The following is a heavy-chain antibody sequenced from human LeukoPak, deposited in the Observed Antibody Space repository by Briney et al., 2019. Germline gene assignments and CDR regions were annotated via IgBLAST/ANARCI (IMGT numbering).Heavy chain of an antibody. V-gene: IGHV3-23*01. Sequence: PGGSLRLSCAASGFTFRNYDMSWVRQAPGKGLEWVSAISGSGGTTYYGDSVKGRFTISRDNSKNTLSLQMNSLRAEDTAVYFCAKDQGIDYGDQLHFWGQGTLVTVSS. D-gene: IGHD4-17*01. J-gene: IGHJ4*02. CDR1: GFTFRNYD. CDR3: AKDQGIDYGDQLHF. CDR2: ISGSGGTT.